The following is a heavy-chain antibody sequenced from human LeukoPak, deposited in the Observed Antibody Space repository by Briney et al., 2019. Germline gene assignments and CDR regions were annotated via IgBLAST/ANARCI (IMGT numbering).Heavy chain of an antibody. J-gene: IGHJ6*02. V-gene: IGHV1-46*01. CDR1: GYTFTSYY. D-gene: IGHD2-2*02. Sequence: ASVKVSCKASGYTFTSYYMHWVRQAPGQGLEWMGIINPSGGSTSYAQKFQGRVTMTRDTSTSTVYMELSSLRSEDTAVYYCARDWVPAAIPGYYYYYGMDVWGQGTTVTVSS. CDR3: ARDWVPAAIPGYYYYYGMDV. CDR2: INPSGGST.